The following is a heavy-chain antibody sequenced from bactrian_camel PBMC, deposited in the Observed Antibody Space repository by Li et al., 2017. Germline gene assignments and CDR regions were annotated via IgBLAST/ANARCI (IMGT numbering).Heavy chain of an antibody. Sequence: HVQLVESGGGSVQAGGSLRLSCTASGYYWSNCVGWFRQAPGKSREGVAVPLPGSGSTYYADSAKGRFTVSQDLHRNTVYLQLNSLKPEDTGMYYCAADCSGEYCPRAPCDYWGQGTQVTVSS. D-gene: IGHD1*01. CDR1: GYYWSNC. CDR3: AADCSGEYCPRAPCDY. J-gene: IGHJ4*01. CDR2: LPGSGST. V-gene: IGHV3S53*01.